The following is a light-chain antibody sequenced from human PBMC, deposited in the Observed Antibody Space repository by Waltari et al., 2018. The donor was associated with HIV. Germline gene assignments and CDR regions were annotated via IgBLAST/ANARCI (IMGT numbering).Light chain of an antibody. Sequence: EVVMSQFPLSLAVTPGQPASISCTSSEGLVYRDGNTYLNWFHQRPGQSPRRLIFRVSNWDPGVPYRFRGSGSHTNFTLEITRVQSDDVGIFYCMQGTHWPPTFGQGTRLEI. V-gene: IGKV2D-30*01. J-gene: IGKJ2*01. CDR2: RVS. CDR1: EGLVYRDGNTY. CDR3: MQGTHWPPT.